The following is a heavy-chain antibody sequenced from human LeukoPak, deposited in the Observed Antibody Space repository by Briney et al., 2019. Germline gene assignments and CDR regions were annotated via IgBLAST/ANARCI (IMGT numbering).Heavy chain of an antibody. CDR3: ASLTYYYDSSGYYYDGAFDI. CDR2: MNPNSGNT. J-gene: IGHJ3*02. V-gene: IGHV1-8*01. Sequence: ASVKVSCKASGYTFTSYDINWVRQATGQGLEWMGWMNPNSGNTGYAQKFRGRVTMTRNTSISTAYMELSSLRSEDTAVYYCASLTYYYDSSGYYYDGAFDIWGQGTMVTVSS. D-gene: IGHD3-22*01. CDR1: GYTFTSYD.